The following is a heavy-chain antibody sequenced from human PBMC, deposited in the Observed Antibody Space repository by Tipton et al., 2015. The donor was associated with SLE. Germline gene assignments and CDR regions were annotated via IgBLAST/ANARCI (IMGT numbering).Heavy chain of an antibody. CDR3: ARVGGYRSPFDY. J-gene: IGHJ4*01. V-gene: IGHV4-59*01. CDR1: GGSTSRYY. D-gene: IGHD3-10*01. Sequence: TLSLTCTVSGGSTSRYYWSWIRQPPGKGLEWIGYIYYSGSTNYNPSLKSRVTISVDTSKNQFSLKLNSVTAADTALYYCARVGGYRSPFDYWGHGALVTVSS. CDR2: IYYSGST.